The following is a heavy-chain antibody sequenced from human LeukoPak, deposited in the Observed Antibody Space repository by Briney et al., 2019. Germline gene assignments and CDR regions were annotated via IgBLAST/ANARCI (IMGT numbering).Heavy chain of an antibody. CDR1: GYTFTSYY. Sequence: ASVKVSCKASGYTFTSYYMYWVRQAPGQGLEWMGIINPSGGSTSYAQKFQGRVTMTRDTSTSTVYVELSSLRSEDTAVYYCARVSRAYWFDPWGQGTLVTVSS. CDR2: INPSGGST. D-gene: IGHD3-10*01. J-gene: IGHJ5*02. CDR3: ARVSRAYWFDP. V-gene: IGHV1-46*01.